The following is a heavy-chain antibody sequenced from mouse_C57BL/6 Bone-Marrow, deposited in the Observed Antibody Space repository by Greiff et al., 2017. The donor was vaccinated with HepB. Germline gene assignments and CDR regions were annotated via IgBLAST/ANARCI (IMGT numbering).Heavy chain of an antibody. CDR1: GYTFTSYW. CDR2: IDPSDSYT. CDR3: ARLRVYAMDY. Sequence: VQLQQPGAELVMPGASVKLSCKASGYTFTSYWMHWVKQRPGQGLEWIGEIDPSDSYTNYNQKFKGKSTLTVDKSSSTAYMQLSSLTSEDSAVYYCARLRVYAMDYWGQGTSVTVSS. V-gene: IGHV1-69*01. J-gene: IGHJ4*01.